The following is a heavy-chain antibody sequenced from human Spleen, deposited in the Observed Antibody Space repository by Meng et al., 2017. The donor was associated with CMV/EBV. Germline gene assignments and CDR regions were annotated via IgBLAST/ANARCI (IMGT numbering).Heavy chain of an antibody. CDR1: GYSFTTFW. CDR2: IYPGDSDT. Sequence: GESLKISCKGSGYSFTTFWIAWVRQMPGKGLEWMGIIYPGDSDTRYSPSLQGQVTISADNSISTAYLQWSSLKASDIAMYYCAREGRTSPLEIWGQGTMVTVSS. D-gene: IGHD3-10*01. V-gene: IGHV5-51*01. CDR3: AREGRTSPLEI. J-gene: IGHJ3*02.